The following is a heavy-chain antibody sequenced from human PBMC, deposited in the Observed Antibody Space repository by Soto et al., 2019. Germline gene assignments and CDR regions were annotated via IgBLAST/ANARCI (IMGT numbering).Heavy chain of an antibody. D-gene: IGHD6-19*01. Sequence: GGSLRLSWTAFGCTFSSHWMRWVSQATGKGLVWVTRINSDGSSTSYADSVKGRFTLSRDNAKNTLYLQMNSLRAEDTAVYYCVRDLYSSGWYREAAFDIWGQGTMVTISS. CDR2: INSDGSST. J-gene: IGHJ3*02. V-gene: IGHV3-74*01. CDR1: GCTFSSHW. CDR3: VRDLYSSGWYREAAFDI.